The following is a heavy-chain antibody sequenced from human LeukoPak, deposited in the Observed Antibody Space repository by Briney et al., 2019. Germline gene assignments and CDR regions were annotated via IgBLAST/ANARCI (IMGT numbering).Heavy chain of an antibody. CDR2: ISYDAINK. D-gene: IGHD5-12*01. V-gene: IGHV3-30*03. J-gene: IGHJ4*02. CDR3: VSGYSDYHLEIYFDF. Sequence: PAGGSLRLSCAATGFPFIDYGMHWVRQAPGKGLEWVAGISYDAINKYYADSVKGRFTTSRDNSKNTLYLQMNSLRTEDTAVYFCVSGYSDYHLEIYFDFWGRGTLVTVSS. CDR1: GFPFIDYG.